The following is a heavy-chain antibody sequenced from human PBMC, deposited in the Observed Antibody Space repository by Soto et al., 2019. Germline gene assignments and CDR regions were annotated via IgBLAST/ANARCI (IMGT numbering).Heavy chain of an antibody. CDR2: IYYSGST. D-gene: IGHD4-17*01. J-gene: IGHJ4*01. Sequence: SETLSLTCTVSGGSISSGGYYWSWIRQHPGKGLEWIGYIYYSGSTYYNPSLKSRVTISVDTSKNQFSLKLSSVTAADTAVYYCARGGRAYGGNRFGYWGHGTLLTVS. CDR1: GGSISSGGYY. V-gene: IGHV4-31*03. CDR3: ARGGRAYGGNRFGY.